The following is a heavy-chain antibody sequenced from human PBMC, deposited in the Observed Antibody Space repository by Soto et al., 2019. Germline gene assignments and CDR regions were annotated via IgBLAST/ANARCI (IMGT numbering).Heavy chain of an antibody. D-gene: IGHD3-10*01. CDR1: GGSLSGYS. CDR2: INHSGST. Sequence: QVRLQHWGAGLLKPSEPLSRTCAVYGGSLSGYSWSWIRQPPGRGLEWIGEINHSGSTNYNPSLKSRVTISVDTPKNQFSLNLTSVTAADTAVYYCAKGFGGRLYGPGSDAFDDWGQGILVTVSS. CDR3: AKGFGGRLYGPGSDAFDD. V-gene: IGHV4-34*01. J-gene: IGHJ4*02.